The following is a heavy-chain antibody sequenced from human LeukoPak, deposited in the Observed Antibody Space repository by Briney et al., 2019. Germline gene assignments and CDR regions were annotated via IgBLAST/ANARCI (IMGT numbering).Heavy chain of an antibody. CDR2: IYYSGST. D-gene: IGHD6-19*01. V-gene: IGHV4-39*07. Sequence: SETLSLTCTVSGASISSSSYYWGWIRQPPGKGLEWIGSIYYSGSTNYNPSLKSRVTISVDTSKNQFSLKLSSVTAADTAVYYCARDSSGWYHWFDPWGQGTLVTVSS. CDR1: GASISSSSYY. J-gene: IGHJ5*02. CDR3: ARDSSGWYHWFDP.